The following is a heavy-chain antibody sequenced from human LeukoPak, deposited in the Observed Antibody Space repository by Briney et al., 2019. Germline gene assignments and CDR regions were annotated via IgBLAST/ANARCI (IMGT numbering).Heavy chain of an antibody. V-gene: IGHV3-30*18. D-gene: IGHD3-22*01. CDR3: AKSHHYYDSSGYYSTGFDY. J-gene: IGHJ4*02. Sequence: GGSLRLSCAASGFTFSSYGVHWVRQAPGKGLEWVAVISYDGSDKSYADSVKGRFTISRDNSKNTLFLQMNSLRAKDTAVYYCAKSHHYYDSSGYYSTGFDYWGQGTLVTVSS. CDR2: ISYDGSDK. CDR1: GFTFSSYG.